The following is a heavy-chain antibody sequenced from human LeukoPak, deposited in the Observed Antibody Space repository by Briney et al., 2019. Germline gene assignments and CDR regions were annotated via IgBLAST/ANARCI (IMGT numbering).Heavy chain of an antibody. J-gene: IGHJ4*02. D-gene: IGHD1-26*01. V-gene: IGHV1-46*01. Sequence: TSVKVSCKASAYTFTSYDMHWVRQAPGQGLDWMGMINPTGGSTTYAQKFQGRVTMTRDTSTSTVYMELSSLSSEDTAVYYCTRESGSYDYWGQGTLVTVSS. CDR1: AYTFTSYD. CDR3: TRESGSYDY. CDR2: INPTGGST.